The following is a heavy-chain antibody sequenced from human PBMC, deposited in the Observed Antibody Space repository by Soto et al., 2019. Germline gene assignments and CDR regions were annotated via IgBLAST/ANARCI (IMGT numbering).Heavy chain of an antibody. J-gene: IGHJ6*02. CDR1: GFTFSSYS. Sequence: EVQLVESGGGLVKPGGSLRLSCAASGFTFSSYSMNWVRQAPGKGLEWVSSISTSSIYIYYAGSVKGRFTISRDNAKNSLYLQMNSLRAEDTAVYYCANHEAADTFSDYYGMNVWGQGTTVTVSS. CDR3: ANHEAADTFSDYYGMNV. D-gene: IGHD6-13*01. V-gene: IGHV3-21*01. CDR2: ISTSSIYI.